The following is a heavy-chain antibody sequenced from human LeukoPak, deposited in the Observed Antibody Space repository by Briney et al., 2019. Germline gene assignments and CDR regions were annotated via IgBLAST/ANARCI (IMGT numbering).Heavy chain of an antibody. CDR3: ARDPHRNAFDI. Sequence: SETLSLTCTVSGGSISSYYWSWIRQPPGKGLEWIGYIYYSGSTNYNPSLKSRVTISVDTSKNQFSLKLSSVTAADTAVYYCARDPHRNAFDIWGQGTMVTVSP. CDR2: IYYSGST. V-gene: IGHV4-59*01. CDR1: GGSISSYY. J-gene: IGHJ3*02.